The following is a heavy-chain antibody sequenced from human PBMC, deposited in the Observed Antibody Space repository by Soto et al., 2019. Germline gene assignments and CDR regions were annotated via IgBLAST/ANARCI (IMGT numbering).Heavy chain of an antibody. CDR1: GFTFSTYW. CDR2: INQDGSEE. J-gene: IGHJ4*02. CDR3: SRSLNS. Sequence: GGSLRLSCAGSGFTFSTYWMDWVRQTPGKGLEWVANINQDGSEENYVDSVKGRFTIYRDNAKNSLYLQMSSLTAEDSALYYCSRSLNSWGQGTLVTVSS. V-gene: IGHV3-7*01.